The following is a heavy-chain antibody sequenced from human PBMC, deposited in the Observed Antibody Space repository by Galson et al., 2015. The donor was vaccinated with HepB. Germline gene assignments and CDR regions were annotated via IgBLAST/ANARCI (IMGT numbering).Heavy chain of an antibody. CDR1: GFTFNSFG. V-gene: IGHV3-33*01. J-gene: IGHJ4*02. Sequence: SLRLSCAASGFTFNSFGMHWVRQAPAKGLEWVAVIWHDGSNKYYADSVKGRFTISRDNSKNTLYLQMDGLRAEDTAIYYCYVGHYFNSWGQGTLVTVSS. D-gene: IGHD3-16*01. CDR3: YVGHYFNS. CDR2: IWHDGSNK.